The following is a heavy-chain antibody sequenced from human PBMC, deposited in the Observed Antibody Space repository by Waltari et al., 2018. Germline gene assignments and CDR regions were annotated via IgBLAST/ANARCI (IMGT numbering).Heavy chain of an antibody. J-gene: IGHJ4*02. Sequence: QITLKESGPTLVKPTQTLTLTCTFSGFSLSTRGVGVGWIRQPPGKALEWLALIYWNDDKRYSPSLKSRLTITKDTSNTQVVLTMTNMDPVDTATYYCAHSRTEPQYYDFWSGYYPFDYWGQGTLVTVSS. CDR1: GFSLSTRGVG. V-gene: IGHV2-5*01. D-gene: IGHD3-3*01. CDR2: IYWNDDK. CDR3: AHSRTEPQYYDFWSGYYPFDY.